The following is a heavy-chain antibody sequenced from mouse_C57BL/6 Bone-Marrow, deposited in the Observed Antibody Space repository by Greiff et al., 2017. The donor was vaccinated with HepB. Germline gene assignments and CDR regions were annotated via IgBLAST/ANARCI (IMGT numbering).Heavy chain of an antibody. D-gene: IGHD1-1*01. J-gene: IGHJ1*03. CDR2: IYPGDGDT. CDR1: GYAFSSSW. Sequence: VQLQQSGPELVKPGASVKISCKASGYAFSSSWMNWVKQRPGKGLEWIGRIYPGDGDTNYNGKFKGKATLTADKSSSTAYRQLSSLTSEDSAVYFCARSYYGSSFYWYFDVWGTGTTVTVSS. V-gene: IGHV1-82*01. CDR3: ARSYYGSSFYWYFDV.